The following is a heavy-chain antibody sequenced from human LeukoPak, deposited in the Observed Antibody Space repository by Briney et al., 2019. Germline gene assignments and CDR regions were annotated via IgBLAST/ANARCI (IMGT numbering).Heavy chain of an antibody. CDR2: ISSDGGSP. CDR3: ATESGTYSGTCFDY. V-gene: IGHV3-64*02. Sequence: PGGSLRLSCAASGLTFSNYAMQWVRQAPGKGLEYVSVISSDGGSPHYADSVKGRFTISRDNAKNSLYLQMNSLRAEDTAVYYCATESGTYSGTCFDYWGQGTLVTVSS. J-gene: IGHJ4*02. CDR1: GLTFSNYA. D-gene: IGHD1-26*01.